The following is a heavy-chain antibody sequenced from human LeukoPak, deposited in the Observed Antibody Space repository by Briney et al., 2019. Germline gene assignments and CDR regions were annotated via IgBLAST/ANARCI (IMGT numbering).Heavy chain of an antibody. CDR2: IIPIFGTA. D-gene: IGHD1-26*01. V-gene: IGHV1-69*13. CDR3: ARGPVLGATVSAFDI. J-gene: IGHJ3*02. CDR1: GGTFSSYA. Sequence: GASVKVSCKASGGTFSSYAISWVRQAPGQGLEWMGGIIPIFGTANYAQKFQGRVTITADESTSTAYMELSSLRSVDTAVYYCARGPVLGATVSAFDIWGQGTMVTVSS.